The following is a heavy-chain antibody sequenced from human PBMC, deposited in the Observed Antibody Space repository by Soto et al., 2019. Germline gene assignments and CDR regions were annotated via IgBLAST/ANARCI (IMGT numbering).Heavy chain of an antibody. D-gene: IGHD2-8*01. V-gene: IGHV5-51*01. CDR3: ARQGSNGAYYYYGMDV. CDR1: GYRFSSYW. Sequence: PGESLKISCKGSGYRFSSYWIAWVRQMPGKGLEWMGIIYPGDSDTIYSPPFQGQVTFSADKSTSTAYLQWSSLKASDTAMYYCARQGSNGAYYYYGMDVWGQGTTVTVSS. CDR2: IYPGDSDT. J-gene: IGHJ6*02.